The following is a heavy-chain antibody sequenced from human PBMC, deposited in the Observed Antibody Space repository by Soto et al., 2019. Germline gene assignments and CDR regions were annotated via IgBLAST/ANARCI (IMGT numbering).Heavy chain of an antibody. J-gene: IGHJ6*03. CDR1: GFSLSTSGVG. CDR3: ALTPHGYSSHYYYYMDV. V-gene: IGHV2-5*02. CDR2: IYWDDDK. Sequence: GSGPTLVNPTQTLTLTCTFSGFSLSTSGVGVGWNRQPPGKALEWLALIYWDDDKRYSPSLKSRLTITKDTSKNQVVLTMTNLDPVDTATYYCALTPHGYSSHYYYYMDVWGKGTTVTVSS. D-gene: IGHD5-18*01.